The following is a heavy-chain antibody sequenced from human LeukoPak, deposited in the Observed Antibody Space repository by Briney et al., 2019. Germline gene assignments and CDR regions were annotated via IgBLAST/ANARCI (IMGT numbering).Heavy chain of an antibody. Sequence: PTETLSLTCAVYGGSFSGYYWSWIRQPPGKGLEWIGEINHSGSTNYNPSLNSRVNISVDTSKNQFSLKLSFVTAADTAVYYCALFAHITIFGVVNFDYWGQGTLVTVSS. V-gene: IGHV4-34*01. CDR1: GGSFSGYY. CDR2: INHSGST. CDR3: ALFAHITIFGVVNFDY. J-gene: IGHJ4*02. D-gene: IGHD3-3*01.